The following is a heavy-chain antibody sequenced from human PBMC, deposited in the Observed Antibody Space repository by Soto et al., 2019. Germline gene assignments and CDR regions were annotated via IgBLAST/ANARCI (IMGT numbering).Heavy chain of an antibody. D-gene: IGHD6-13*01. Sequence: QLAESGGGLVKPGGSLRLSCNGSGFSFSEYYMAWIRQAPGKGLEFVSYITTSSDTVHYADSVKGRFTVSRDNDMNSLYLQMNSLRAEDTAVYYCARDQSSSCQFDLWGQGTLVAVSS. J-gene: IGHJ5*02. CDR1: GFSFSEYY. CDR2: ITTSSDTV. CDR3: ARDQSSSCQFDL. V-gene: IGHV3-11*01.